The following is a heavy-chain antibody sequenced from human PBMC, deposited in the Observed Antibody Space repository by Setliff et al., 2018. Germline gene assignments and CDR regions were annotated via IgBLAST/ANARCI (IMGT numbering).Heavy chain of an antibody. CDR3: ARDRDDGSSFAEYFQH. CDR2: IWYDGRNK. V-gene: IGHV3-33*01. CDR1: GFTFSSYA. D-gene: IGHD3-10*01. J-gene: IGHJ1*01. Sequence: GGSLSLSCAASGFTFSSYAMHWVRQAPGKGLEWVAIIWYDGRNKYYADSVYGRFTVSRDNSKNTLYLQMNSLRAEDTAVYYCARDRDDGSSFAEYFQHWGQGTLVTVSS.